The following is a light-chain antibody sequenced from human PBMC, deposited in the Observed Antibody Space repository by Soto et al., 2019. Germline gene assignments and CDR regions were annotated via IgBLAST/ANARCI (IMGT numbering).Light chain of an antibody. Sequence: EIVLTQSPGTLSLSPGERATLSCRASQSISSSYLAWYQQKVGQAPRLLIFGASSRASGIPDRFRGSGSGTEFTLTISRMEPDDFAVYYCQRYGGLFGQGTKVDI. V-gene: IGKV3-20*01. CDR2: GAS. CDR1: QSISSSY. J-gene: IGKJ1*01. CDR3: QRYGGL.